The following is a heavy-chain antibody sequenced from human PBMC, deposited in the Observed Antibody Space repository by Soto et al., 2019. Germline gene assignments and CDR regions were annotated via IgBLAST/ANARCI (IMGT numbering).Heavy chain of an antibody. CDR3: AKGAAAVTRSASDY. CDR1: GFTFSTYA. J-gene: IGHJ4*02. D-gene: IGHD6-13*01. V-gene: IGHV3-23*01. Sequence: GGSLRLSCAASGFTFSTYAMTWVRQAPGKGLEWVSVISATGGTTYYADSVKGRFTISRDNSKNTLYLQMNSLRAEDSAVYYCAKGAAAVTRSASDYWGQGTLVTVSS. CDR2: ISATGGTT.